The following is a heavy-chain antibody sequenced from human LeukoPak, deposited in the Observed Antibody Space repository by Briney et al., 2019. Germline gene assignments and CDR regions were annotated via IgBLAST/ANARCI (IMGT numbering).Heavy chain of an antibody. CDR1: GFTFTTYW. J-gene: IGHJ6*04. CDR2: IYSGGST. CDR3: AELGITMIGGV. Sequence: GGSLRLSCAASGFTFTTYWMGWVRQAPGKGLEWVSLIYSGGSTYYADSVKGRFTISRDNSKNTLYLQMNSLRAEDTAVYYCAELGITMIGGVWGKGTTVTISS. D-gene: IGHD3-10*02. V-gene: IGHV3-66*01.